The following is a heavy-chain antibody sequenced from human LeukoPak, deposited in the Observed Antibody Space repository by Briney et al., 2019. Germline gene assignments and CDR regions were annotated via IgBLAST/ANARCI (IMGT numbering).Heavy chain of an antibody. CDR1: GGSFSGYY. V-gene: IGHV4-34*01. D-gene: IGHD3-22*01. CDR3: AREGSYYYDSREFDY. J-gene: IGHJ4*02. CDR2: INHSGST. Sequence: SETLSLTCAVYGGSFSGYYWSWIRQPPGKGLEWIGEINHSGSTNYNPSLKSRVTISVDTSKNQFSLKLSSVTAADTAVYYCAREGSYYYDSREFDYWGQGTLVTVSS.